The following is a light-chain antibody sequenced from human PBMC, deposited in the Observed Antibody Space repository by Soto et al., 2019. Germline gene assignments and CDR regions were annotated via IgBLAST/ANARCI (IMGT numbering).Light chain of an antibody. V-gene: IGKV1-6*01. CDR3: LQHYSHPRT. Sequence: AIQMTQSPSSLSASVGDRVTITCRASQGIRNDLGWYQQKPGKAPNLLIYGASSLESGVPSRFSGSGSGTDFTFTISSLQPEDFATYYCLQHYSHPRTFGQGTKVEIK. J-gene: IGKJ1*01. CDR2: GAS. CDR1: QGIRND.